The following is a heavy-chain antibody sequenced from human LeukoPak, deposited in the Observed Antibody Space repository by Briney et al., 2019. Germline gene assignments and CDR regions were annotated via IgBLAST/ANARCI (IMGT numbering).Heavy chain of an antibody. CDR3: AREYYYYYYMDV. V-gene: IGHV1-2*02. CDR2: INPNSGDT. CDR1: GYTFTGYY. J-gene: IGHJ6*03. Sequence: GASVKVSCKASGYTFTGYYMHWVRQAPGQGLEWMGWINPNSGDTNYAQKFQGRVTMTRDTSISTAYMELSRLRSDDTAVYYCAREYYYYYYMDVWGKGTTVTVSS.